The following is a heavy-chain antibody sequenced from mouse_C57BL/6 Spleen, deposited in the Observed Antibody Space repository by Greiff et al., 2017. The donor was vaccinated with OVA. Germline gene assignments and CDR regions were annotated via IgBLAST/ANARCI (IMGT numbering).Heavy chain of an antibody. J-gene: IGHJ2*01. CDR1: GYTFTSYW. CDR3: ARKDYYGPLDY. D-gene: IGHD1-1*01. Sequence: VQLQQPGAELVKPGASVKLSCKASGYTFTSYWMQWVKQRPGQGLEWIGEIDPSDSYTNYNQKFKGKATLTVDTSSSTAYMQLSSLTSEDSAVYYCARKDYYGPLDYWGQGTTLTVSS. V-gene: IGHV1-50*01. CDR2: IDPSDSYT.